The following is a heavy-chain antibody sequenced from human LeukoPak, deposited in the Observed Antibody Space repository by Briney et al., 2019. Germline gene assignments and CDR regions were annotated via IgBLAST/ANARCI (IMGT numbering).Heavy chain of an antibody. J-gene: IGHJ4*02. Sequence: KSGGSLRLSCAASGFTFSTYTMNWVRQAPGKGLEWVSSISSSTSYTHYADSVKGRFTISRDNAKNSLYLQINSLRAEDTAVYYCARDPAASDGYNWAYWGQGTLVTVSS. D-gene: IGHD5-24*01. CDR2: ISSSTSYT. CDR3: ARDPAASDGYNWAY. CDR1: GFTFSTYT. V-gene: IGHV3-21*01.